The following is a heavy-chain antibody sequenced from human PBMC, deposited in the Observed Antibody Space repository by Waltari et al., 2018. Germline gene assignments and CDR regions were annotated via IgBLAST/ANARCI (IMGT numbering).Heavy chain of an antibody. CDR2: IYHSGST. CDR1: GYSISSGYY. J-gene: IGHJ4*02. D-gene: IGHD1-26*01. Sequence: QVQLQESGPGLVKPSETLSLTCAVSGYSISSGYYWGWIRQPPGKGLEWIGSIYHSGSTYYNPSLKSRVTISVDTSKNQFSLKLSSVTAADTAVYYCARVVVGATSRYFDYWGQGTLVTVSS. CDR3: ARVVVGATSRYFDY. V-gene: IGHV4-38-2*01.